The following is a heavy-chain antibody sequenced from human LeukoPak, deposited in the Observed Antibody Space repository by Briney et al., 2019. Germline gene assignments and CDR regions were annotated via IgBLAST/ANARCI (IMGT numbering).Heavy chain of an antibody. Sequence: PSETLSLTCTVSGGSISSGDYYWSWIRQPPGKGLEWIGYIYYSGSTYYNPSLKSRVTMSVDTSKNQFSLKLSSVTAADTAVYYCARAELEAVDGDYWGQGTLVTVSS. CDR1: GGSISSGDYY. J-gene: IGHJ4*02. CDR3: ARAELEAVDGDY. V-gene: IGHV4-30-4*08. CDR2: IYYSGST. D-gene: IGHD1-1*01.